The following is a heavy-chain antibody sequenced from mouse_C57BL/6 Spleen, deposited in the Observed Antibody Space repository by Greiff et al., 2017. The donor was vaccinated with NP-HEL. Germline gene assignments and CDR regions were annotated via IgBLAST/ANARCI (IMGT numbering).Heavy chain of an antibody. V-gene: IGHV1-62-2*01. CDR3: ARHEGPYYYVSSYYAMDY. CDR1: GYTFTEYT. J-gene: IGHJ4*01. D-gene: IGHD1-1*01. Sequence: VQLQQSGAELVKPGASVKLSCKASGYTFTEYTIHWVKQRSGQGLEWIGWFYPGSGSIKYNEKFKDKATLTADKSSSTVYMELSRLTSEDSAVYFCARHEGPYYYVSSYYAMDYWGQGTSVTVSS. CDR2: FYPGSGSI.